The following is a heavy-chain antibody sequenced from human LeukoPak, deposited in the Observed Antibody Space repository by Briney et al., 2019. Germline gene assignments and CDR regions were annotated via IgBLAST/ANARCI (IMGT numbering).Heavy chain of an antibody. CDR1: GFSFSSYW. CDR2: IKQDGSEK. CDR3: ARRDHGDYGEEY. D-gene: IGHD4-17*01. J-gene: IGHJ4*02. Sequence: GGSLRLSCEGSGFSFSSYWMTWVRQAPGKGLEWVVNIKQDGSEKYYVDSVKGRFTISRDNAKNSLSLQMNSLRAEDTAVYYCARRDHGDYGEEYWGQGTLVTVSS. V-gene: IGHV3-7*01.